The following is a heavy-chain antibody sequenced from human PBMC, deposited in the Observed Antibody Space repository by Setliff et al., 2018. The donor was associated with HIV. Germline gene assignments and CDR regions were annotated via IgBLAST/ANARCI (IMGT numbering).Heavy chain of an antibody. V-gene: IGHV3-21*01. D-gene: IGHD3-22*01. Sequence: GGSLRLSCAASGFTFSSYSMNWVRQAPGKGLEWVSSISSSSSYIYYADSVKGRFTISRDNAKNSLYLQMNSLRAEDTAVYHCAGDQPRITMIVVVPFPMDVWGKGTTVTVSS. CDR1: GFTFSSYS. CDR3: AGDQPRITMIVVVPFPMDV. CDR2: ISSSSSYI. J-gene: IGHJ6*03.